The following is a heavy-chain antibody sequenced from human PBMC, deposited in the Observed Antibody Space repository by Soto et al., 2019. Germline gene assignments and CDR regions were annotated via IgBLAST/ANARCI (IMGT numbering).Heavy chain of an antibody. CDR3: TTGGVPAAAKGYYYYAMDV. D-gene: IGHD2-2*01. CDR1: GFTFTNDW. V-gene: IGHV3-15*07. CDR2: IKSKTDGGTA. Sequence: EVQLVESGGGLVKPGVSLRLSCAASGFTFTNDWMKWVRQAPGKGLEWDGRIKSKTDGGTADYAAPVKGRFTISRDDSRSTLYLQMNSLKADDTAVDSCTTGGVPAAAKGYYYYAMDVWGQGPTVTVSS. J-gene: IGHJ6*02.